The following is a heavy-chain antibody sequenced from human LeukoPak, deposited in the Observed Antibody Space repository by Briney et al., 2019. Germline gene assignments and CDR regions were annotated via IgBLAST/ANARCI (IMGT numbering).Heavy chain of an antibody. Sequence: GGALRLSCAASGCTFSRYIMNWLRQAPGKGREGVSYITSDSSTIYYAASVKGRFTISRVNAENSLYLQMDSLRAEDTAVYYCATAKNDYWGQGTLVTVSS. V-gene: IGHV3-48*01. CDR1: GCTFSRYI. J-gene: IGHJ4*02. CDR3: ATAKNDY. CDR2: ITSDSSTI.